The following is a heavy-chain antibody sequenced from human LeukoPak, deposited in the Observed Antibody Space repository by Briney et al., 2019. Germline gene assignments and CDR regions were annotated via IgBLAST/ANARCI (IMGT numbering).Heavy chain of an antibody. CDR3: AGSMLPNYYFDY. Sequence: SVKVSRKASGGTFSSYAISWVRQAPGQGLEWMGGIIPIFGTANYAQKFQGRVTITTDESTSTAYMELSSLRSEDTAVYYCAGSMLPNYYFDYWGQGTLVTVSS. V-gene: IGHV1-69*05. D-gene: IGHD2-8*01. CDR1: GGTFSSYA. J-gene: IGHJ4*02. CDR2: IIPIFGTA.